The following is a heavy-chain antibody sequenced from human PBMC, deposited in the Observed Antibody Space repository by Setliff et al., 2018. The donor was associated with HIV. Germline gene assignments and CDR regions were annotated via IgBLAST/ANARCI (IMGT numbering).Heavy chain of an antibody. CDR1: GFNFNNHA. CDR3: IALYLGY. J-gene: IGHJ4*02. CDR2: ISDDGSAK. Sequence: SLRLSCAASGFNFNNHAMHWVRQAPGKGPECVAVISDDGSAKYYAAPVKGRFTISRDDSKNTFYLQMDSLKIEDTAVYYCIALYLGYWGQGALVTVSS. D-gene: IGHD2-15*01. V-gene: IGHV3-30*04.